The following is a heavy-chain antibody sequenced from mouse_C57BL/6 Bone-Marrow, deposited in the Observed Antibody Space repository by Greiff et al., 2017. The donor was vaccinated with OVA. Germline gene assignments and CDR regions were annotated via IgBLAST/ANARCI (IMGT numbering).Heavy chain of an antibody. CDR1: GFTFTDYY. D-gene: IGHD2-4*01. CDR2: IRNKANGYTT. CDR3: ALIYYDYDKDY. Sequence: EVQRVESGGGLVQPGGSLSLSCAASGFTFTDYYMSWVRQPPGKALEWLGFIRNKANGYTTEYSASVKGRFTISRDNSQSILYLQMNALRAEDSATYYCALIYYDYDKDYWGQGTTLTVSS. J-gene: IGHJ2*01. V-gene: IGHV7-3*01.